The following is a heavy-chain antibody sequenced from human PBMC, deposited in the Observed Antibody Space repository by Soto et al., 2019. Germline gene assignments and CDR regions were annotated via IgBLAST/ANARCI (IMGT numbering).Heavy chain of an antibody. V-gene: IGHV3-11*05. J-gene: IGHJ4*02. CDR3: ARAGRGYSGYDSN. D-gene: IGHD5-12*01. CDR1: GFTFSDYY. CDR2: ISSSSSYT. Sequence: GGSLRLSCAASGFTFSDYYMSWIRQAPGKGLEWVSYISSSSSYTNYADSVKGRFTISRDNAKNSLYLQMNSLRAEDTAVYYCARAGRGYSGYDSNWGQGTLVTVSS.